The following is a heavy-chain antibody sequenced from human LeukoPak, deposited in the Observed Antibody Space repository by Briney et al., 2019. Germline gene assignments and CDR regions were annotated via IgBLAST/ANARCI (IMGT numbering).Heavy chain of an antibody. CDR3: ARVRFRAAAGNWFDP. Sequence: IPSQTLSLTCTVSGGSISSGGYSWSWIRQHPGKGLEWIGYIYYSGSTYYNPSLKSRVTISVDRSKNQFSLKLSSVTAADTAVYYCARVRFRAAAGNWFDPWGQGTLVTVSS. CDR1: GGSISSGGYS. CDR2: IYYSGST. J-gene: IGHJ5*02. V-gene: IGHV4-30-2*01. D-gene: IGHD6-13*01.